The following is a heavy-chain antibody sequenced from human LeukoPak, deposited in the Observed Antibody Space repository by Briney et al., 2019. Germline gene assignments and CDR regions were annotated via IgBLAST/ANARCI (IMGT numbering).Heavy chain of an antibody. CDR2: ISGSGGST. V-gene: IGHV3-23*01. CDR1: GFTFSSYD. Sequence: PGGSLRLSCAASGFTFSSYDMSWVRQAPGKGLEWVSAISGSGGSTYYADSVKGRFTISRDNSKNTLYLQMNSLRAEDTAVYYCAKDQKQWLVQEAFGIWGQGTMVTVSS. J-gene: IGHJ3*02. CDR3: AKDQKQWLVQEAFGI. D-gene: IGHD6-19*01.